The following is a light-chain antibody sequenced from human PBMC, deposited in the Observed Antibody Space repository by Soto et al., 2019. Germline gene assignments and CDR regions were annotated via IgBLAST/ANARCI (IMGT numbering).Light chain of an antibody. V-gene: IGKV3-15*01. Sequence: EIVMTQSPSTLSVSPGARATLSRRASQSVSRNLAWYQPTPGQAPRLLVYGASTRATGIPARFSGSGSGTEFTLTISSLQSEDFAVYYCQQYNNWPPATFGQGTKVDIK. CDR2: GAS. J-gene: IGKJ1*01. CDR3: QQYNNWPPAT. CDR1: QSVSRN.